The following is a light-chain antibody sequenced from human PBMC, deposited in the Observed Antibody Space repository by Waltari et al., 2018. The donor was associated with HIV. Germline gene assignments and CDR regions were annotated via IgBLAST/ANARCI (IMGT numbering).Light chain of an antibody. Sequence: QSVLTQPPSVSGAPGQRVTISCTGRSSNIRAHYAVHWYHQLPGTAPKVPIYGSRDRPSGVRVRFSCSKSAASASLDITGLRAEDEGDYYSQAYDSSLSGWVFGGGTKWTVL. J-gene: IGLJ3*02. V-gene: IGLV1-40*01. CDR3: QAYDSSLSGWV. CDR1: SSNIRAHYA. CDR2: GSR.